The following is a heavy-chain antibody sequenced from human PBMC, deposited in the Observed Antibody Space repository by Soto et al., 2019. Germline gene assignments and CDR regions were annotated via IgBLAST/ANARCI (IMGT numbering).Heavy chain of an antibody. CDR2: ISYDGSNK. V-gene: IGHV3-30-3*01. CDR3: ARDLHQPLVFDY. D-gene: IGHD2-2*01. CDR1: GFTFSSYA. J-gene: IGHJ4*02. Sequence: QVQLVESGGGVVQPGRSLRLSCAASGFTFSSYAMHWVRQAPGKGLEWVAVISYDGSNKYYADSVKGRFTISRDNSKNTLYLQMNSLRAEDTAVYYCARDLHQPLVFDYWGQGTLVTVSS.